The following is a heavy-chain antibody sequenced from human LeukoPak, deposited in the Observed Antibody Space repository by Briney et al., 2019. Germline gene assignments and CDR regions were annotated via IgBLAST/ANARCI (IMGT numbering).Heavy chain of an antibody. Sequence: GASVNVSCKASGGTFSSYAISWVRQAPGQGLEWMGGIIPIFGTANYAQKFQGRVTITADESTSTAYMELSSLRSEDTAVYYCARLYYYDSSGYYYFDYWGQGTLVTVSS. CDR3: ARLYYYDSSGYYYFDY. V-gene: IGHV1-69*13. D-gene: IGHD3-22*01. J-gene: IGHJ4*02. CDR2: IIPIFGTA. CDR1: GGTFSSYA.